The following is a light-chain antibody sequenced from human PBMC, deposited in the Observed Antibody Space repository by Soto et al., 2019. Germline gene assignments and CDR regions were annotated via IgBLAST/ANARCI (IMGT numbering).Light chain of an antibody. J-gene: IGLJ2*01. Sequence: QSALTQPRSVSGSPGQSVTVSCTGTSSDVGGYHYVSWYQQHPGKAPKLMIYDESKRPSGVPDRFSGSKSDNTASLTISGLQAEDEADYYCCSYAGSYTVVFGGGTKVTVL. CDR2: DES. CDR3: CSYAGSYTVV. V-gene: IGLV2-11*01. CDR1: SSDVGGYHY.